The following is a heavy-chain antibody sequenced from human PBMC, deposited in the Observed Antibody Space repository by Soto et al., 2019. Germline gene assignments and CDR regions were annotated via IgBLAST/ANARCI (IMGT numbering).Heavy chain of an antibody. CDR1: GFTFSSYA. CDR2: ISYDGSDE. J-gene: IGHJ4*02. Sequence: GGSLRLSCAASGFTFSSYAMHWVRQAPGKGLEWVAVISYDGSDEYFADSVRGRFTISRDNSKNTVFLQMNSLRPEDTATYYCAKERSSGSWRGHLHCWGQGTLVTVSS. CDR3: AKERSSGSWRGHLHC. D-gene: IGHD3-22*01. V-gene: IGHV3-30*18.